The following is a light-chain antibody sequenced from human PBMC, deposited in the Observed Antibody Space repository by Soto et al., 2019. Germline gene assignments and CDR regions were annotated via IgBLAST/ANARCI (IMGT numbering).Light chain of an antibody. CDR1: QSVGSNY. Sequence: VLSLFPGTLPRNTGERATLSCRASQSVGSNYLAWYQQRPGQPPNLLIFGASHRAPDIPDRFSGSGSGTDFTLTISRLEPEDFAVYYCQQDGSSIQTFGQGTKVDIK. CDR3: QQDGSSIQT. V-gene: IGKV3-20*01. CDR2: GAS. J-gene: IGKJ1*01.